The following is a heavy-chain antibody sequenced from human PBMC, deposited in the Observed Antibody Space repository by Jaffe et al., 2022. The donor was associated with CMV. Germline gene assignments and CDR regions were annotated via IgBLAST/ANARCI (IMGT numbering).Heavy chain of an antibody. J-gene: IGHJ3*02. D-gene: IGHD5-12*01. V-gene: IGHV3-33*08. Sequence: QVQLVESGGGVVQPGRSLRLSCAASGFTFSSYGMHWVRQAPGKGLEWVAVIWYDGSNKYYADSVKGRFTISRDNSKNTLYLQMNSLRAEDTAVYYCARGGDGYNYFSGAFDIWGQGTMVTVSS. CDR3: ARGGDGYNYFSGAFDI. CDR1: GFTFSSYG. CDR2: IWYDGSNK.